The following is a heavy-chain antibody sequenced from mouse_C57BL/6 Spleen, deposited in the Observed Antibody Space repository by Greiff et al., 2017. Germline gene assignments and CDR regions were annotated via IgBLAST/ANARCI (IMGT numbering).Heavy chain of an antibody. CDR2: IHPNSGST. Sequence: VQLQQPGAELVKPGASVKLSCKASGYTFTSYWMHWVKQRPGQGLEWIGMIHPNSGSTNYNEKFKSKATLTVDKSSSTAYMQLSSLTSEDSAVYYCAYYYGSSPHWYVDVWGTGTTVTVSS. CDR1: GYTFTSYW. J-gene: IGHJ1*03. D-gene: IGHD1-1*01. CDR3: AYYYGSSPHWYVDV. V-gene: IGHV1-64*01.